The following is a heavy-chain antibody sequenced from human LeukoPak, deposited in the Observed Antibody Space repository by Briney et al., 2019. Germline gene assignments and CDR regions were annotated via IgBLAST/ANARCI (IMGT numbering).Heavy chain of an antibody. CDR3: ARYSGRSSGWYARYYMDV. V-gene: IGHV3-7*03. CDR2: IKGDGSEK. Sequence: PGGSLRLSCAASGFTFSSYWMSWVRQTPGKGLEWVADIKGDGSEKYFVDSVKGRFTISRDNTKNSLYLQMNSLRAEDTALYYCARYSGRSSGWYARYYMDVWGKGTTVTVSS. J-gene: IGHJ6*03. D-gene: IGHD6-19*01. CDR1: GFTFSSYW.